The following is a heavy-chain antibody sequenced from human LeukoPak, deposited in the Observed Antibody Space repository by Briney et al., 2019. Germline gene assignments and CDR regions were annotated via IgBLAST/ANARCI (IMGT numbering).Heavy chain of an antibody. D-gene: IGHD2-2*01. CDR3: AREYCSRTSCYGVDY. V-gene: IGHV1-18*01. J-gene: IGHJ4*02. Sequence: ASVKVSCKASGYTFTTFGISWVRRAPGQGLEWMGWISAYNGNTNYAQKLQGRVTMTTDTSTSTAYMELRSLRSDDTAVYYCAREYCSRTSCYGVDYWGQGTLVTVSS. CDR2: ISAYNGNT. CDR1: GYTFTTFG.